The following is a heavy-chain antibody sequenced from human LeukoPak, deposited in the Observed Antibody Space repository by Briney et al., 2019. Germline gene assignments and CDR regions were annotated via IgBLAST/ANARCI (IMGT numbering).Heavy chain of an antibody. CDR1: GFTFSSYS. CDR2: ISSSSSYI. Sequence: NPGGSLRLSCAASGFTFSSYSMNWVRQAPGKGLEWVSSISSSSSYIYYADSVKGRFTISRDNAKNSLYLQMNSLRAEDTAVYYCARDRGYCTSDDCYRWFHYWGQGTLVIVSS. D-gene: IGHD2-8*01. CDR3: ARDRGYCTSDDCYRWFHY. J-gene: IGHJ4*02. V-gene: IGHV3-21*01.